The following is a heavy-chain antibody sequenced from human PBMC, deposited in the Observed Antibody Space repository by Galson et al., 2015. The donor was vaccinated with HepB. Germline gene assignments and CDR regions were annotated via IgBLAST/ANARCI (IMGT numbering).Heavy chain of an antibody. D-gene: IGHD3-3*01. J-gene: IGHJ4*02. V-gene: IGHV3-30*03. Sequence: SLRLSCAASGFTFSNYGMHWVRQAPGKGLEWVAVISYDGNKEYYADSVKGRFTISRDNSKNTLYLQMNSLRPEDTALYYCAREAYYDFWSLFDFWGQGTLVTVSS. CDR2: ISYDGNKE. CDR1: GFTFSNYG. CDR3: AREAYYDFWSLFDF.